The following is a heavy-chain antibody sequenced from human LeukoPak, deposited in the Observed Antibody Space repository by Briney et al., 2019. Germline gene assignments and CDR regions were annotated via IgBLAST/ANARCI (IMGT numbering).Heavy chain of an antibody. Sequence: SETLSLTCTVSGGSISSSSYYWGWIRQLPGKGLEWIGSIYYSGSTYYNPSLKSRVTISVDTSKNQFSLKLSSVTAADTAVYYCARLVLGAYYFDYWGQGTLVTVSS. D-gene: IGHD4/OR15-4a*01. V-gene: IGHV4-39*01. CDR2: IYYSGST. J-gene: IGHJ4*02. CDR1: GGSISSSSYY. CDR3: ARLVLGAYYFDY.